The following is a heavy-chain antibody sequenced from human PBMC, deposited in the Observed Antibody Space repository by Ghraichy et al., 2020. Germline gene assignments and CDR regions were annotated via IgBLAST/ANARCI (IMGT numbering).Heavy chain of an antibody. V-gene: IGHV4-38-2*02. J-gene: IGHJ4*02. CDR3: ARDGDPYYDSWSGYYTSYFDY. CDR1: GYSISSGYY. Sequence: TLSLTCAVSGYSISSGYYWGWIRQPPGKGLEWIGSIYHSGTSYYNPSLKSRVTISGDTSNNQFSLKLSSVTAADTAVYYCARDGDPYYDSWSGYYTSYFDYWGQGTLVTVSS. D-gene: IGHD3-3*01. CDR2: IYHSGTS.